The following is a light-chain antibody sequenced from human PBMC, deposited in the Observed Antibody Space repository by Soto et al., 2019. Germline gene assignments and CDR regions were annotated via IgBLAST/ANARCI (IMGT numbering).Light chain of an antibody. Sequence: QSALTQPRSVSGSPGQSVTISCTGTSSDVGGYNYVSWYQQHPGKAPKLMIYDVSKRPSGVPDRFSGSKSGNTASLTISGRQAEDEDDYYCCSYAGSYTLVFGGGTKLTVL. CDR1: SSDVGGYNY. J-gene: IGLJ2*01. V-gene: IGLV2-11*01. CDR3: CSYAGSYTLV. CDR2: DVS.